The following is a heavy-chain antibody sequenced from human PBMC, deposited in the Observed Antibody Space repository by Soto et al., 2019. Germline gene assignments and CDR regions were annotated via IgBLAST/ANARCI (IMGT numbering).Heavy chain of an antibody. D-gene: IGHD3-22*01. CDR1: GGTFSSYA. J-gene: IGHJ6*02. V-gene: IGHV1-69*12. Sequence: QVQLVQSGAEVKKPGSSVKVSCKASGGTFSSYAISWVRQAPGQGLEWMGGIIPIFGTANYAQKFQGRVTITADESTSTAYMELSSLRSEDTAVYYCARERDSSGYTYYYYGMDVWGQGTTVTVSS. CDR2: IIPIFGTA. CDR3: ARERDSSGYTYYYYGMDV.